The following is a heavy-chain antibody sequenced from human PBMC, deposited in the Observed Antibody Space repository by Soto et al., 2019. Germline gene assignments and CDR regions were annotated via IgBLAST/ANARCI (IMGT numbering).Heavy chain of an antibody. V-gene: IGHV3-21*01. D-gene: IGHD1-26*01. CDR1: GFTFSSYS. CDR2: ISSSSSYI. CDR3: ARDSGSYGMDV. J-gene: IGHJ6*02. Sequence: GGSLRLSCAASGFTFSSYSMNWVRQAPGKGLEWVSSISSSSSYIYYADSVKGRFTISRDNAKTSLYLQMNSLRAEDTAVYYCARDSGSYGMDVWGQGTTVTVSS.